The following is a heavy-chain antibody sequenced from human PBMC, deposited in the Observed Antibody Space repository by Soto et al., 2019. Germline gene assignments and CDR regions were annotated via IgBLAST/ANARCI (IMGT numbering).Heavy chain of an antibody. CDR1: GFIVRDNF. D-gene: IGHD2-2*01. CDR2: LYRGGVA. Sequence: PXGSLRLSFAASGFIVRDNFMIWVRQAPGKGLEWISALYRGGVAYYADAVKGRFIVSRDNPENTLYLQMTSLGADDSAIYYCARALVEVPAHPRLDAFDLWGQGTVVTVSS. J-gene: IGHJ3*01. V-gene: IGHV3-53*01. CDR3: ARALVEVPAHPRLDAFDL.